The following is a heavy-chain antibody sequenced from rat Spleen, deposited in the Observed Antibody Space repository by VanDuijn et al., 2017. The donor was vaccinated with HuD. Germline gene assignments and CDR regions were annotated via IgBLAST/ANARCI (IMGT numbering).Heavy chain of an antibody. CDR1: GFSLISYA. D-gene: IGHD1-2*01. CDR3: ARGGYGSYIYGFLDY. V-gene: IGHV2-6*01. CDR2: ISSGGST. Sequence: QVQLKESGPGLVQPSQTLSLTCTVSGFSLISYAVNWVRQPPGKGLEWIAAISSGGSTYYNSALKSRLSISRDTSKSQVFLKMNSLQTEDTAMYFCARGGYGSYIYGFLDYWGQGVMVTVSS. J-gene: IGHJ2*01.